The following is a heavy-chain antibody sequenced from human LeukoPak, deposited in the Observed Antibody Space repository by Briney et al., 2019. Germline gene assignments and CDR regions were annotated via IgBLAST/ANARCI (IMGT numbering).Heavy chain of an antibody. CDR2: IYTSGST. CDR3: ARESIAAAGRITMIVVTKPHWFDP. J-gene: IGHJ5*02. D-gene: IGHD3-22*01. Sequence: SETLSLTCTVSGGSISSGSYYWSWIRLPAWKGLEWIGRIYTSGSTNYNPSLKSRVTISVDTSKNQFSLKLSSVTAADTAVYYFARESIAAAGRITMIVVTKPHWFDPWGQGTLVTVSS. V-gene: IGHV4-61*02. CDR1: GGSISSGSYY.